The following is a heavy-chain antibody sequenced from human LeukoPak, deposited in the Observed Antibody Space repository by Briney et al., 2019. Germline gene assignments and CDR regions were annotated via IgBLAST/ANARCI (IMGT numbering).Heavy chain of an antibody. D-gene: IGHD6-19*01. CDR2: ISDNGGMT. CDR1: GVIFSRHA. V-gene: IGHV3-64D*06. J-gene: IGHJ4*02. Sequence: GASLRLSCSASGVIFSRHAMHWVRQAPGKGLEYLSGISDNGGMTFYADSVKGRFTISRDNSKNTLYLQMSSLRREDTAVYYCYISGWTEDIDNWGQGTLVTVSS. CDR3: YISGWTEDIDN.